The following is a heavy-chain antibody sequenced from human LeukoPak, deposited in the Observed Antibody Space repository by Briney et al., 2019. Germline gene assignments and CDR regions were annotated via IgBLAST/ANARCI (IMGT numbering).Heavy chain of an antibody. J-gene: IGHJ6*02. D-gene: IGHD2-2*02. CDR3: AKDMGYCSSTSCYTSGDYYYYGMDV. CDR2: ISWNSVSI. CDR1: GFTFDDYA. V-gene: IGHV3-9*01. Sequence: PGRSLRLSCAASGFTFDDYAMHWVRQAPGKGLEWVSGISWNSVSIGYADSVKGRFTISRDNAKNSLYLQMNSLRAEDTALYYCAKDMGYCSSTSCYTSGDYYYYGMDVWGQGTTVTVSS.